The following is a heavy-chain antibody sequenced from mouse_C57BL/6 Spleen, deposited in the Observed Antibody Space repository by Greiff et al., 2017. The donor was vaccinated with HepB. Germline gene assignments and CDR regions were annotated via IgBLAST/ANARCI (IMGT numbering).Heavy chain of an antibody. CDR1: GYTFTSYT. CDR2: INPSSGYT. Sequence: VQLQQSGAELARPGASVKMSCKASGYTFTSYTMHWVKQRPGQGLEWIGYINPSSGYTKYNQKFKEKATLTVYKSSSTAYMQLSSLTSEDSAVYYCARDITTVVSIDYWGQGTTLTVSS. CDR3: ARDITTVVSIDY. D-gene: IGHD1-1*01. J-gene: IGHJ2*01. V-gene: IGHV1-4*01.